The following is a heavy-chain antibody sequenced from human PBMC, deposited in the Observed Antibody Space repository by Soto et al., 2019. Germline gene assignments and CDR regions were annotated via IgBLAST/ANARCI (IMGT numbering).Heavy chain of an antibody. CDR3: ARDGAVAGGINFDY. CDR1: GYNFIYYP. CDR2: INLGNGNT. D-gene: IGHD6-19*01. V-gene: IGHV1-3*01. J-gene: IGHJ4*02. Sequence: ASVKVSCKASGYNFIYYPLHWVRQAPGQRLEWMGWINLGNGNTDYSQKFQGRVTITRDTSASTAYMELSSLRSEDTAVYYCARDGAVAGGINFDYWGQGTLVTVSS.